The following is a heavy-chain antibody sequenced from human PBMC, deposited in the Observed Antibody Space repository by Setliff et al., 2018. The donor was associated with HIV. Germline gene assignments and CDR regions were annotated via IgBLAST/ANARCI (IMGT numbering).Heavy chain of an antibody. CDR3: ATINYDSSG. J-gene: IGHJ4*02. V-gene: IGHV3-7*01. CDR1: GFIFSDYY. CDR2: IKQDGSDK. Sequence: GGSLRLSCAASGFIFSDYYMSWVRQAPGKGLEWVANIKQDGSDKDYVDSVKGRFMISRDNAKNSLYLQMNSLRAEDTAVYYCATINYDSSGWGQGTLVTVSS. D-gene: IGHD3-22*01.